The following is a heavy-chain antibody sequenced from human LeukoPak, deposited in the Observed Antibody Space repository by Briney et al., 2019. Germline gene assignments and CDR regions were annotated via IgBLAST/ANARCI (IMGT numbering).Heavy chain of an antibody. CDR2: IYYSGST. CDR1: GGSISSYS. Sequence: SETLSLTCTVSGGSISSYSWSWIRQPPGKGLEWIGYIYYSGSTNYNPSLKSRVTISVDTSKNQFSLKLSSVTAADTAVYYCARWGTTVTYDAFDIWGQGTMVTVSS. D-gene: IGHD4-17*01. J-gene: IGHJ3*02. CDR3: ARWGTTVTYDAFDI. V-gene: IGHV4-59*01.